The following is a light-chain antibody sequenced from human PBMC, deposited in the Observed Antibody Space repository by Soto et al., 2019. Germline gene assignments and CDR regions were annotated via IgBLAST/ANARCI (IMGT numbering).Light chain of an antibody. CDR2: DAS. Sequence: DIQMTQSPSTLSASVGDRVTITCRASQSISSWSAWYQQKPGKAPKLLIYDASSLESGVPSRFSGSGSGTEFTLTISSLQPDDYPTYYCQQYNSYPLTFVGWSKVDI. CDR3: QQYNSYPLT. CDR1: QSISSW. V-gene: IGKV1-5*01. J-gene: IGKJ4*01.